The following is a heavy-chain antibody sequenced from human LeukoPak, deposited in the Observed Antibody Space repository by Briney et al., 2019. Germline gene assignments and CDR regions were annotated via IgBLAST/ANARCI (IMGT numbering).Heavy chain of an antibody. J-gene: IGHJ6*03. CDR2: IYYSGST. CDR1: GGSISSSSYY. V-gene: IGHV4-61*05. D-gene: IGHD6-13*01. CDR3: ARGIAAAGTPYMDV. Sequence: SETLSLTCTVSGGSISSSSYYWGWIRQPPGKGLEWIGYIYYSGSTNYNPSLKSRVTISVDTSKNQFSLKLSSVTAADTAVYYCARGIAAAGTPYMDVWGKGTTVTVSS.